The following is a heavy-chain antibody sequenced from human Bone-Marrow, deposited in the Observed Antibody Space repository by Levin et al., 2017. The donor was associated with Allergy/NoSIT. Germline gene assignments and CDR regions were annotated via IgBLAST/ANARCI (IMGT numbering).Heavy chain of an antibody. CDR1: GFKFDDYV. CDR3: AKARPLDAFDI. V-gene: IGHV3-9*01. Sequence: ALRLSCVASGFKFDDYVMHWVRQAPGKGLEWVSGISWNNNNLGYADSVKGRFTISRDNGKNSLYLQLNSLRPDDTALYYCAKARPLDAFDIWGQGTMVTVSS. CDR2: ISWNNNNL. J-gene: IGHJ3*02.